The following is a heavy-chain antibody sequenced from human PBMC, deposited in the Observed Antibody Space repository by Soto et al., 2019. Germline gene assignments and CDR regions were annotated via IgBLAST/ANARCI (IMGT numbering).Heavy chain of an antibody. CDR2: ISTTGGTT. D-gene: IGHD3-3*01. J-gene: IGHJ4*02. V-gene: IGHV3-23*01. CDR1: GFTFSSHS. Sequence: EVQLLESGGGLVQPGGSLRLSCAASGFTFSSHSMTWVRQAPGKGLEWVSTISTTGGTTYYADSVKGRFTISRDNSKNMLYLQMNSLRPEDTAIFSCARLFWSGYYGDYWGQGTLVAVSS. CDR3: ARLFWSGYYGDY.